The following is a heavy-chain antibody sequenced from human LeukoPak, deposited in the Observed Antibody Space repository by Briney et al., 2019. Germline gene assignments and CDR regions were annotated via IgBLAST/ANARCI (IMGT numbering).Heavy chain of an antibody. CDR3: AKSGYNRFDY. Sequence: ETLSLTCAVSGGSISSNWWSGVREPPGKRLEWGSSISGSGSGGITYYADSVKGRFTISRDNSKNTLYLQINSLRAEDPAVYYCAKSGYNRFDYWGQGTLVTVSS. D-gene: IGHD5-24*01. J-gene: IGHJ4*02. V-gene: IGHV3-23*01. CDR1: GGSISSNW. CDR2: ISGSGSGGIT.